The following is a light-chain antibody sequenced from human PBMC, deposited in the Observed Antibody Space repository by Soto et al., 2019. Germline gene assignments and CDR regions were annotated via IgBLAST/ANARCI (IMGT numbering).Light chain of an antibody. V-gene: IGKV3-15*01. CDR1: QSVSSN. J-gene: IGKJ5*01. CDR2: DAS. CDR3: QHYNQWSA. Sequence: EIVMTQSPGSLSVSPGERATLSCRASQSVSSNLAWYQQKPGQAPRLLIYDASTRATGVPARFSGSGSGTEFTLTISSLQSEDFAIYYCQHYNQWSAFGQGTRLGL.